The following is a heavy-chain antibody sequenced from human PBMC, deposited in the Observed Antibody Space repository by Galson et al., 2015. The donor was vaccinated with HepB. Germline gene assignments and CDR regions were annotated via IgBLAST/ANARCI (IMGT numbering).Heavy chain of an antibody. CDR1: GFTFSSYA. V-gene: IGHV3-23*01. CDR3: AKGLGGLRAAFDI. CDR2: ITGGGGTS. D-gene: IGHD4-17*01. Sequence: SLRLSCAASGFTFSSYAMNWVRQAPGKGLVWVSGITGGGGTSYYADSVKGRFTISRDNSKNTLYLQMNSLRAEDTAVYYCAKGLGGLRAAFDIWGQGTMVTVSS. J-gene: IGHJ3*02.